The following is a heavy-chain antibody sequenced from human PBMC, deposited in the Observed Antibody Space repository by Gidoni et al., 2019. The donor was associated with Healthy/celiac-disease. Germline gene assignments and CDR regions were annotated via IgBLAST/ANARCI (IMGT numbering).Heavy chain of an antibody. D-gene: IGHD1-26*01. J-gene: IGHJ5*02. CDR1: GGCISSYY. CDR2: IYYSGST. CDR3: ARNSGSHENWFDP. Sequence: QVQLQESGPGLVKPSETLSLTCTVSGGCISSYYWSWIRQHPGKGLEWIGYIYYSGSTNYNPSLTSRVTISVDTSKNQFSLKLSSVTAADTAVYYCARNSGSHENWFDPWGQGTLVTVSS. V-gene: IGHV4-59*01.